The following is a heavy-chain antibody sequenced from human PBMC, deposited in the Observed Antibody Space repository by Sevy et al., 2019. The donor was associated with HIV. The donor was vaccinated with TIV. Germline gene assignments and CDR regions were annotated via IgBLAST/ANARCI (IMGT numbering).Heavy chain of an antibody. CDR1: GFTFTNYW. CDR3: VYYDFWSGSSEYYMDV. Sequence: GSLKISCAASGFTFTNYWMHWVRQAPGKGLVWVSRINSDGGITTYADSVKGRFTISRDNAKNTLYLQMNSLRAEDTAVYYCVYYDFWSGSSEYYMDVWGKGTTVTVSS. D-gene: IGHD3-3*01. CDR2: INSDGGIT. V-gene: IGHV3-74*01. J-gene: IGHJ6*03.